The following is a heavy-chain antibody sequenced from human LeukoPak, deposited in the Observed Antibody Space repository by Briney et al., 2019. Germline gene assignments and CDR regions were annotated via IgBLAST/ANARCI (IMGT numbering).Heavy chain of an antibody. D-gene: IGHD1-26*01. CDR3: ASSGSYWILFDY. J-gene: IGHJ4*02. CDR1: GFTFSSYG. CDR2: IWYDGSNK. Sequence: PGRSLRLSCAVSGFTFSSYGMHWVRQAPGKGLEWVAVIWYDGSNKYYADSVKGRFTISRDNSKNTLYLQMNSLRAEDTAVYYCASSGSYWILFDYWGQGTLVTVSS. V-gene: IGHV3-33*01.